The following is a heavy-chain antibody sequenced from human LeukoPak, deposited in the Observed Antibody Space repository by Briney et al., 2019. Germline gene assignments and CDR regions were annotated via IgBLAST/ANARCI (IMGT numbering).Heavy chain of an antibody. J-gene: IGHJ4*02. V-gene: IGHV3-48*03. CDR1: GFTFSSYE. CDR3: ASSYSGDYFDY. D-gene: IGHD1-26*01. Sequence: PGGSLSLSCAASGFTFSSYEMNWVRQAPGKGLEWVSYISSSGSTIYYADSVKGRFTISRDNAKNSLYLQMNSLRAEDTAVYYCASSYSGDYFDYWGQGTLVTVSS. CDR2: ISSSGSTI.